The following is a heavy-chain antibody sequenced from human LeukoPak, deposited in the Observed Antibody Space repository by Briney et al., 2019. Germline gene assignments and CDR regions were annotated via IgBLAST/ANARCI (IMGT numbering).Heavy chain of an antibody. CDR2: IYYSGST. J-gene: IGHJ4*02. D-gene: IGHD3-16*02. Sequence: SETLSLTCTVSGGSITISSYYWGWIRQPPGKGLEWIGSIYYSGSTYYSPSLKSRVTISVDTSKNQFSLKLSSVTAADTAVYYCARIITFGGVIVAWGQGTLVTVSS. CDR1: GGSITISSYY. V-gene: IGHV4-39*01. CDR3: ARIITFGGVIVA.